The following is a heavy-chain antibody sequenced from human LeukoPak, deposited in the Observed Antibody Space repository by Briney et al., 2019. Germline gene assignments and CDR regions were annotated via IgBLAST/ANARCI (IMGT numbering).Heavy chain of an antibody. CDR3: ARDGYYYGSGRKYNWFDP. Sequence: SQTLSLTCTVSGGSISSGGYYWSWIRQHPGKGLEWSGYIYYSGSTYYNPSLKSRVTISVDTSKNQFSLKLSSVTAADTAVYYCARDGYYYGSGRKYNWFDPWGQGTLVTVSS. J-gene: IGHJ5*02. CDR1: GGSISSGGYY. V-gene: IGHV4-31*03. CDR2: IYYSGST. D-gene: IGHD3-10*01.